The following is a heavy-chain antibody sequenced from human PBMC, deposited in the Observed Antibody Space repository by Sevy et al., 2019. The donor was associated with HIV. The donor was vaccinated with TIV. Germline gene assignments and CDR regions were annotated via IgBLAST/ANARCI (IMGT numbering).Heavy chain of an antibody. CDR2: ISSSSYI. D-gene: IGHD3-3*01. J-gene: IGHJ4*02. Sequence: GGSLRLSCAASGFNFSNYSMNWVRQAPGKGLEWVSSISSSSYIYYADSVKGRFTISRDNAKNSLYLQMNSLRGEDTAVYYCARVAGYDFWNGYAYWGQGTLVTVSS. CDR1: GFNFSNYS. V-gene: IGHV3-21*01. CDR3: ARVAGYDFWNGYAY.